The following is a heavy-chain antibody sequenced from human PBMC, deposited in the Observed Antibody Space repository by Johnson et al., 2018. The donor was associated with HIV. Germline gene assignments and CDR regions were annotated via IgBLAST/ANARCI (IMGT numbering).Heavy chain of an antibody. CDR2: REEDVSEK. CDR1: GFPFSSYG. CDR3: ARDVVSDGDYPPDAFDI. Sequence: VQLVESGGGVVQPGRSLRLSCAASGFPFSSYGMHWVRQAPGKGLEWVANREEDVSEKYYVDFVKGRFTISRDNAKNSLFLQISSLRAEDTAVYFCARDVVSDGDYPPDAFDIWGHGTMVTVSS. J-gene: IGHJ3*02. V-gene: IGHV3-7*03. D-gene: IGHD2-21*01.